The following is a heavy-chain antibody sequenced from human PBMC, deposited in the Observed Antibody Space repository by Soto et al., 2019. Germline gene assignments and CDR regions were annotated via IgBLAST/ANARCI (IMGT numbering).Heavy chain of an antibody. CDR2: IGRNSDFL. J-gene: IGHJ4*02. CDR1: GFTFDDYS. CDR3: ARRYVGGGTFHPFDY. Sequence: EVQLVESGGGLVQPGRSLRLSCVASGFTFDDYSMHWVRQAPGKGLEWVSGIGRNSDFLVYADSVKGRFTISRDNAKSSLYLQMNSLRAEDTAFYHCARRYVGGGTFHPFDYWGQGALVTVSS. V-gene: IGHV3-9*01. D-gene: IGHD2-15*01.